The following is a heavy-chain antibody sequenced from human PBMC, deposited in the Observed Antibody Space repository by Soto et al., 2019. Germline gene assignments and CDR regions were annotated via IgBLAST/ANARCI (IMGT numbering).Heavy chain of an antibody. D-gene: IGHD2-21*01. CDR1: GHTFTGHH. CDR2: INLDIGDT. CDR3: GLEPTGTCGFYN. Sequence: ASVKVSCKASGHTFTGHHMHWVRQTPGQGLQWMGCINLDIGDTRYAQKFQGRVTTTRDTPIATVFMELSGLRSDDTAVYYCGLEPTGTCGFYNWGQGTLVTVAS. V-gene: IGHV1-2*02. J-gene: IGHJ4*02.